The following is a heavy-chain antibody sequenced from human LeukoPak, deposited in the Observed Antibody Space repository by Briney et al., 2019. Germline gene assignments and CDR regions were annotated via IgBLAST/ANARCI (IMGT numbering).Heavy chain of an antibody. CDR3: ARYSDYVGWYFDL. CDR2: IYHSGST. CDR1: GFIFSNHF. D-gene: IGHD5-12*01. J-gene: IGHJ2*01. Sequence: GSLRLSCSTSGFIFSNHFMHWVRQAPGKGLEWIGEIYHSGSTNYNPSLKSRVTISVDKSKNQFSLKLSSVTAADTAVYYCARYSDYVGWYFDLWGRGTLVTVSS. V-gene: IGHV4-4*02.